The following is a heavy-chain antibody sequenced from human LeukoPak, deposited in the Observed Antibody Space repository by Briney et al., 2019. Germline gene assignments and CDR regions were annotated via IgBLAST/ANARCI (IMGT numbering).Heavy chain of an antibody. D-gene: IGHD4-17*01. Sequence: GASVKVSCKASGYTFTSYGISWVRQAPGQGLEWMGWISAYSGNTNYAQKLQGRVTMTTDTSTSTAYMELRSLRSDDTAVYYCARDNDYGDYVKRGYDYWGQGTLVTVSS. CDR1: GYTFTSYG. J-gene: IGHJ4*02. V-gene: IGHV1-18*01. CDR3: ARDNDYGDYVKRGYDY. CDR2: ISAYSGNT.